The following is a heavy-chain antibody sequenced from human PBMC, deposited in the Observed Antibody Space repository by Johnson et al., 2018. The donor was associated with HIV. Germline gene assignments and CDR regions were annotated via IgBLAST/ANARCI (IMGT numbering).Heavy chain of an antibody. V-gene: IGHV3-66*01. J-gene: IGHJ3*01. CDR1: GFTFSDYY. Sequence: VQLVESGGGLVQSGGSLRLSCAASGFTFSDYYMSWVRQAPGKGLEWVSSISGGCTYYADSRKGRFTISRDNSKNTLYLQMNSLRAEDTAVYFCARGCRDGYTCDVFDVWGQGTMVTVSS. CDR2: ISGGCT. D-gene: IGHD5-24*01. CDR3: ARGCRDGYTCDVFDV.